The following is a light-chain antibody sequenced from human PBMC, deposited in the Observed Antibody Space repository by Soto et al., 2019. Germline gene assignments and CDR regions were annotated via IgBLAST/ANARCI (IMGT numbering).Light chain of an antibody. CDR2: VAS. CDR3: QQYNNWPPCT. J-gene: IGKJ1*01. V-gene: IGKV3-15*01. Sequence: EIVMTQSPATLSLSPGERATLSCRASQSVSSNLAWYQQKPGQAPRLLIYVASTRATGIPARFSGSGSVKDFTLTISSLQSEDFAVYYCQQYNNWPPCTFGQGTKVDIK. CDR1: QSVSSN.